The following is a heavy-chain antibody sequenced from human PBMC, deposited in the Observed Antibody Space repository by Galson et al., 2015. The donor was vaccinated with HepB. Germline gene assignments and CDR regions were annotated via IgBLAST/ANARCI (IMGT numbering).Heavy chain of an antibody. CDR3: ARATRGQLVSDY. D-gene: IGHD6-13*01. J-gene: IGHJ4*02. CDR1: GYTFSSYD. Sequence: SVKVSCKASGYTFSSYDIAWVRQATGQGLEWMGWMNPNSGNTGYAQDLEGRVILTRDTSINTFYTELSSLRSEDTAVYYCARATRGQLVSDYWGQGTLVTVSS. V-gene: IGHV1-8*01. CDR2: MNPNSGNT.